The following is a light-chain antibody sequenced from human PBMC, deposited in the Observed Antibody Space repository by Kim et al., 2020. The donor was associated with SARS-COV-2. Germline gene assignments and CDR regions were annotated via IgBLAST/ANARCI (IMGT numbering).Light chain of an antibody. Sequence: DVVMTQCPLSLPVTLGQPASISCRSSQSLVHSDGNTYLNWFQQRPGQSPRRLIYKVSNRDSGVPDRFSGSGSGTDFTLKISRVEAEDVGVYYCMQGTHWPPYTFGQGTKLEI. CDR2: KVS. V-gene: IGKV2-30*02. CDR3: MQGTHWPPYT. CDR1: QSLVHSDGNTY. J-gene: IGKJ2*01.